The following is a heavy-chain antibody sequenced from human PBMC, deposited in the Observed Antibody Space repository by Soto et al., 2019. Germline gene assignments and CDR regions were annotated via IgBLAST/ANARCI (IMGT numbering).Heavy chain of an antibody. V-gene: IGHV1-8*01. CDR2: MNAGNGNT. D-gene: IGHD6-6*01. J-gene: IGHJ5*02. CDR3: ARGNPLDHRGWFDP. CDR1: GYTFTSSV. Sequence: ASVKVSCKASGYTFTSSVINWLRQATGQRLEWMGWMNAGNGNTSYSQKFQGRFTISRHNSKNTLYLQMNSLRTEDTAVYYCARGNPLDHRGWFDPWGQGTLVTVSS.